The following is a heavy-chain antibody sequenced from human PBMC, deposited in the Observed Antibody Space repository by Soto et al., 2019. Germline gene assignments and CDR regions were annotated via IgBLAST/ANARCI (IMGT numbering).Heavy chain of an antibody. CDR3: ARGGGDCSPYCHGTDY. D-gene: IGHD2-15*01. CDR2: ISYDGNNK. CDR1: GFTFSSYA. Sequence: QVHLVESGGGVVQPGGSLRLSCAASGFTFSSYAIHWVRQAPGKGLEWVSVISYDGNNKYYTDSVKGRFTISRDNSKNTVYRETNSLRPEDTAVYYCARGGGDCSPYCHGTDYWGQGTLVTVSS. J-gene: IGHJ4*02. V-gene: IGHV3-30-3*01.